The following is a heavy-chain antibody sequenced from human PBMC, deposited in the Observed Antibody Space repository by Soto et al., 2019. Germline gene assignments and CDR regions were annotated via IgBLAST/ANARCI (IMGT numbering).Heavy chain of an antibody. CDR2: ISYDGSNK. J-gene: IGHJ4*02. V-gene: IGHV3-30*04. CDR3: ARPRGYYDSSGYYYFDY. D-gene: IGHD3-22*01. CDR1: GFTFSSYA. Sequence: GGSLRLSCAASGFTFSSYAMHWVRQAPGKGLEWVAVISYDGSNKYYAYSVKGRFTISRDNSKNTLYLQMNSLRAEDTAVYYCARPRGYYDSSGYYYFDYWGQGTLVTVSS.